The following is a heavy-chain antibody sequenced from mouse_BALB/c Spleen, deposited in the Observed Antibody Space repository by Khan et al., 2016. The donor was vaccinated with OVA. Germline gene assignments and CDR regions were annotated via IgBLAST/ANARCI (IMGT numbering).Heavy chain of an antibody. D-gene: IGHD1-1*01. CDR2: ISYSGST. V-gene: IGHV3-2*02. CDR3: AIGNYYGYALDY. CDR1: GYSITSNYA. Sequence: EVKLEESGPGLVKPSQSLSLTCTVNGYSITSNYAWNWIRQFPGNKLEWMGYISYSGSTNYNPSLKSRLSITRDTSKNQFFLLLHSVTTEDSATYYCAIGNYYGYALDYWGQGTSVAVSS. J-gene: IGHJ4*01.